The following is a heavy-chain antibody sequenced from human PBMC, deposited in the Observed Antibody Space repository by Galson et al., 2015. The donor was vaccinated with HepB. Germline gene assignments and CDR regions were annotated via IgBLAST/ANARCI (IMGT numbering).Heavy chain of an antibody. CDR3: TTDFLPILVGATIVGDAFDI. V-gene: IGHV3-15*01. CDR2: IKSKTDGGTT. CDR1: GFTFSNAW. Sequence: SLRLSCAASGFTFSNAWMSWVRQAPGKGLEWVGRIKSKTDGGTTDYAAPVKGRFTIPRDDSKNTLYLQMNSLKTEDTAVYYCTTDFLPILVGATIVGDAFDIWGQGTMVTVSS. D-gene: IGHD1-26*01. J-gene: IGHJ3*02.